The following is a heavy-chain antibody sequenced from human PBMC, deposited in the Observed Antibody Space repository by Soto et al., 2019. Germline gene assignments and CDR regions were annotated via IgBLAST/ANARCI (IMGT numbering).Heavy chain of an antibody. Sequence: SVKVSCQASGFNFTSSAVQWVRQARGQRLEWIGWIVVGSGNTNYAQKFQERVTITRDMSTSTAYMELSSLRSEDTAVYYCAATNCSSTSCHIRYYYYYYGMDVWGQGTTVTVSS. CDR3: AATNCSSTSCHIRYYYYYYGMDV. CDR2: IVVGSGNT. CDR1: GFNFTSSA. V-gene: IGHV1-58*01. D-gene: IGHD2-2*02. J-gene: IGHJ6*02.